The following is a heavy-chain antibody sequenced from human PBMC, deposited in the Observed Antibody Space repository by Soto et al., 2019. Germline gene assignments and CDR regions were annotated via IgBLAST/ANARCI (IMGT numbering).Heavy chain of an antibody. J-gene: IGHJ4*02. V-gene: IGHV4-4*07. Sequence: PSETLSLTCTVSGGSITGKYWSWIRQPAGKGLEWIGRIYSSGSTNYNPSLKSRVTMSEDTSENQFSLRLTSVTAADTAMYYCARETYCSSGSCYVADYWGQGTLVTVS. CDR1: GGSITGKY. D-gene: IGHD2-2*01. CDR2: IYSSGST. CDR3: ARETYCSSGSCYVADY.